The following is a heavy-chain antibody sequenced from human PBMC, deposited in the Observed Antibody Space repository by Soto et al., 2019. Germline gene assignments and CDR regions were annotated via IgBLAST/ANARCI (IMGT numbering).Heavy chain of an antibody. J-gene: IGHJ6*03. CDR1: GFTFSSYA. D-gene: IGHD3-3*01. Sequence: GGSLRLSCAASGFTFSSYAMSWVRQAPGKGLEWVSAISGSGGSTYYADSVKGRFTISRDNSKNTLYLQMNSLRAEDTAVYYCANPLCGIFGVVNTGGNMDVWGKGTTVTVSS. CDR2: ISGSGGST. CDR3: ANPLCGIFGVVNTGGNMDV. V-gene: IGHV3-23*01.